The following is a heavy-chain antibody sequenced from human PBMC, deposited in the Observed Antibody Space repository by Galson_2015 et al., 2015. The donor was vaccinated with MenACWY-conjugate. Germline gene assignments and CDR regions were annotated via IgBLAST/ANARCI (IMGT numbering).Heavy chain of an antibody. Sequence: SLRLSCAASGFTFSTYSMNWVRQAPGKGLEWVSYISSSSSTIYYADSVKSRFTISRDNAKNSLYLQMNTLRDEDTAVYYCARVPGYSYGYYDWWGQGTLVTVSS. D-gene: IGHD5-18*01. CDR2: ISSSSSTI. CDR1: GFTFSTYS. V-gene: IGHV3-48*02. J-gene: IGHJ4*02. CDR3: ARVPGYSYGYYDW.